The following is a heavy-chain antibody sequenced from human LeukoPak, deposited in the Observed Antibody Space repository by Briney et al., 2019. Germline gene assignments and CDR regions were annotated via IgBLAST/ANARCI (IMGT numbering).Heavy chain of an antibody. CDR3: ARSHYYDSSGYYNYFDY. CDR2: ISAYNGNT. Sequence: LWASVKVSCKASGYTFTSYGISWVRQAPGQGLEWMGWISAYNGNTNYAQKLQGRVTMTTDTSTSTAYMELRSLRSDDTAVYYCARSHYYDSSGYYNYFDYWGQGTLVTVSS. D-gene: IGHD3-22*01. V-gene: IGHV1-18*01. J-gene: IGHJ4*02. CDR1: GYTFTSYG.